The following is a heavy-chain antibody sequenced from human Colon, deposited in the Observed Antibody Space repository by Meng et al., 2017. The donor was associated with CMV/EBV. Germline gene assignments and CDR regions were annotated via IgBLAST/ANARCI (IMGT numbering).Heavy chain of an antibody. CDR1: GCTFNNVV. V-gene: IGHV3-23*01. J-gene: IGHJ4*02. CDR2: ISGNGAIS. CDR3: AKGFY. Sequence: EGPVLDFGGYLVQPGGSLRLSWAVSGCTFNNVVMAWGRLAPGKGLECVATISGNGAISYYADSVKRRFTISRDNSKNMVYLQMKTLRDEDTAVYYCAKGFYWGQGTLVTVSS.